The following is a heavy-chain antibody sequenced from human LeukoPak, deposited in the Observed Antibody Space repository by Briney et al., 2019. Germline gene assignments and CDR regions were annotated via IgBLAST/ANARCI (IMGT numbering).Heavy chain of an antibody. CDR1: GFTFDDYA. Sequence: PGGSLRLSCAASGFTFDDYAMHWVRQAPGKGLEWVSLISWDGGSTYYADSVKGRFTISRDNSKNSLYLQMNSLRAEDTALYYCAKDISQRCSGGSCYSDVVFQHWGQGTLATVSS. CDR2: ISWDGGST. J-gene: IGHJ1*01. CDR3: AKDISQRCSGGSCYSDVVFQH. V-gene: IGHV3-43D*04. D-gene: IGHD2-15*01.